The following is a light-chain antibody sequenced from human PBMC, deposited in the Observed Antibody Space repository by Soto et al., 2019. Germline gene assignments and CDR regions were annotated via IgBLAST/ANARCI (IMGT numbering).Light chain of an antibody. CDR1: SSDVGGSNF. V-gene: IGLV2-8*01. J-gene: IGLJ1*01. CDR2: EVS. CDR3: QSCDSSLSGSGV. Sequence: QSVLTQPPSASGSPGQSVTISCTGTSSDVGGSNFVSWYQQHPGKAPKLMIYEVSKRPSGVPARFSGSKSGNTASLTVSGLQAEDEADYYCQSCDSSLSGSGVFGSGTQLTVL.